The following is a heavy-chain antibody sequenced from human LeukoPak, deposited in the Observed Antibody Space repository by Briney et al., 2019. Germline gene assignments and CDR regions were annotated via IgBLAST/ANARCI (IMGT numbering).Heavy chain of an antibody. V-gene: IGHV3-23*01. J-gene: IGHJ4*02. D-gene: IGHD2-2*01. Sequence: GGSLRLSCAASGFMFSSYAMSWVRQAPGKGLEWVSGISGSGGSTDYADSVKGRFTISRDNSKNTLYLQMNSLRAEDTAVYYCAKGRWDQLLSEIDYWDQGTLVTVSS. CDR1: GFMFSSYA. CDR3: AKGRWDQLLSEIDY. CDR2: ISGSGGST.